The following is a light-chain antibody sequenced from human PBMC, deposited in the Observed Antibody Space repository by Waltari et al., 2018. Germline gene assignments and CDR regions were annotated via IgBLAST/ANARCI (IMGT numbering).Light chain of an antibody. Sequence: QSVLTQPPSVSGAPRQRVTISCSGSSSNIGNNTVTWYHQPPAKAPNHLIYYNDLLPSGVSDRFSGSKSGTSASLAISGLQSEDEADYYCATWDDSLNAYVFGTGTKVTVL. CDR3: ATWDDSLNAYV. J-gene: IGLJ1*01. CDR2: YND. CDR1: SSNIGNNT. V-gene: IGLV1-36*01.